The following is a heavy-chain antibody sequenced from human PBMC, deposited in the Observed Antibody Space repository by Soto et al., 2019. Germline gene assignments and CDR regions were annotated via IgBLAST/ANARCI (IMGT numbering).Heavy chain of an antibody. Sequence: PSETLSLTCAVSGGSISSYYWSWIRQPPGKGLEWIGYIYYSGSTNYNPSLKSRVTISVDKSKNQFSLKLSSVTAADTAVYYCASTTGYSSSWGDAFDIWGQGTMVTVSS. D-gene: IGHD6-13*01. J-gene: IGHJ3*02. V-gene: IGHV4-59*12. CDR1: GGSISSYY. CDR2: IYYSGST. CDR3: ASTTGYSSSWGDAFDI.